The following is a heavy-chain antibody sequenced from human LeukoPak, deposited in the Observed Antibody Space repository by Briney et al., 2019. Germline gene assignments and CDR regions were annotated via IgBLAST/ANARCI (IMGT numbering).Heavy chain of an antibody. CDR1: GFTFRRYW. V-gene: IGHV3-74*01. D-gene: IGHD6-19*01. Sequence: GGSLSLSCAASGFTFRRYWMHWVRQAPGKGPVWVSRINTDGNDTIYADSVKGRFTISRDNAKNTLFLQMNSLRAEDTAVYYCARDESVTGPTTFDYWGQGTLVTVSS. CDR2: INTDGNDT. J-gene: IGHJ4*02. CDR3: ARDESVTGPTTFDY.